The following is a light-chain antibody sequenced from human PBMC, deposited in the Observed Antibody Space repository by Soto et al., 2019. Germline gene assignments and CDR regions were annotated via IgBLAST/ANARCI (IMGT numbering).Light chain of an antibody. CDR2: KAS. CDR3: QQYNSYWT. Sequence: DIQMTQSPSTLSASVGDRVTITCRASQSISTWLAWYQQKPGKPPKLLIYKASSLESGVPLRFSGSGSGTEFTLTISSLQPDDFATYYCQQYNSYWTFGQGTKVEIK. CDR1: QSISTW. V-gene: IGKV1-5*03. J-gene: IGKJ1*01.